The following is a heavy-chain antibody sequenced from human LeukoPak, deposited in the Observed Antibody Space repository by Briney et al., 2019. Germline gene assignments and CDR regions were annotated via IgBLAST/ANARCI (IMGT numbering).Heavy chain of an antibody. CDR1: GGSFSGYY. CDR3: ASPSGSYRVFDY. CDR2: INHSGST. V-gene: IGHV4-34*01. D-gene: IGHD1-26*01. J-gene: IGHJ4*02. Sequence: SETLSLTCAVYGGSFSGYYWSWIRQPPGKGLEWIGEINHSGSTNYNPSPKSRVTISVDTTKNQYSLKLSSVTAAATAVYYCASPSGSYRVFDYWGQGTLVTVSS.